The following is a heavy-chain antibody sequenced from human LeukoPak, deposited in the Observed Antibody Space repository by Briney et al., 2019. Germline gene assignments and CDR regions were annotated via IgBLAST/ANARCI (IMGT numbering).Heavy chain of an antibody. CDR1: GYSISSGYY. V-gene: IGHV4-38-2*02. J-gene: IGHJ6*03. D-gene: IGHD3-16*01. CDR2: INHSGST. CDR3: ARNSYVDDRASGVMDV. Sequence: SETLSLTCTVSGYSISSGYYWGWIRQPPGKGLEWIGEINHSGSTNYNPSLKSRVTISVDTSKNQFSLKLSSVTAADTAVYYRARNSYVDDRASGVMDVWGKGTTVTVSS.